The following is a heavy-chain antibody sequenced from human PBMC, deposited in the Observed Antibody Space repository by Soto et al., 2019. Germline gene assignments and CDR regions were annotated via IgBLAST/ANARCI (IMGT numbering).Heavy chain of an antibody. D-gene: IGHD6-13*01. CDR3: AKGSSWLVDPRFDP. CDR1: GFTFSSYA. Sequence: GGSLRLSCAASGFTFSSYAMSWVRQAPGKGLEWVSTISGSGGSTYYADSVKGRFTISRDNSKNTLYLQMNSLRAEDTAVYYCAKGSSWLVDPRFDPWGQGTLVTVSS. CDR2: ISGSGGST. J-gene: IGHJ5*02. V-gene: IGHV3-23*01.